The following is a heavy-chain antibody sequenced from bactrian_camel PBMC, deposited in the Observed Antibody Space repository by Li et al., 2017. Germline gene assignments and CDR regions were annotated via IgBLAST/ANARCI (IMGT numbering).Heavy chain of an antibody. CDR3: AAAAGRWFRPPSREYVRF. CDR1: GDTTSSYH. D-gene: IGHD2*01. V-gene: IGHV3S57*01. Sequence: HVQLVESGGASVQAGGSLRLSCVASGDTTSSYHMAWFRQAPGKEREGVAGVNSDGTTGYADSVQNRFTVSRDHANNTLYLQMDSLKLEDTAMYYCAAAAGRWFRPPSREYVRFWGQGTQVTVS. CDR2: VNSDGTT. J-gene: IGHJ4*01.